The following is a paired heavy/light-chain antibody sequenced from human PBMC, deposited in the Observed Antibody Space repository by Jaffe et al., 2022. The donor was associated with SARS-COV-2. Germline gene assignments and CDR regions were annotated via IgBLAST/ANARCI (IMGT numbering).Light chain of an antibody. V-gene: IGLV1-40*01. CDR2: GNT. CDR1: SSNIGAGYD. Sequence: QSVLTQPPSVSGAPGQRVTISCTGSSSNIGAGYDVHWYQQLPGTAPKLLIYGNTNRPSGVPDRFSGSKSGTSASLAISGPLAEDEADYYCQSYDSSLSSSVFGGGTKLTVL. CDR3: QSYDSSLSSSV. J-gene: IGLJ3*02.
Heavy chain of an antibody. V-gene: IGHV4-59*02. CDR3: ARVPNPLTPATPLGWDWFDP. CDR2: VYHSGST. Sequence: QVQLQESGPGLVRPSETLSLTCTVSGGSVSRYFWNWIRQPPGKGLEWIGYVYHSGSTKYNPSLKSRVAISIDTSKNQFFLNLDSVTAADTAVYYCARVPNPLTPATPLGWDWFDPWGQGTPVTVSS. CDR1: GGSVSRYF. D-gene: IGHD1-20*01. J-gene: IGHJ5*02.